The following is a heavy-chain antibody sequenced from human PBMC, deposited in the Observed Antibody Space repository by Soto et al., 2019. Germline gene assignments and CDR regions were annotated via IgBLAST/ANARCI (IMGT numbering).Heavy chain of an antibody. CDR2: ISGSGGST. Sequence: GGSLRLSCAASGFTFSSYAMSWVRQAPGKGLEWVSAISGSGGSTYYADSVKGRFTISRDNSKNTLYLQMNSLRAEDTAVYYCAKHSSSRVTAVDWFDPWGQGTLVTVSS. CDR3: AKHSSSRVTAVDWFDP. D-gene: IGHD6-6*01. J-gene: IGHJ5*02. V-gene: IGHV3-23*01. CDR1: GFTFSSYA.